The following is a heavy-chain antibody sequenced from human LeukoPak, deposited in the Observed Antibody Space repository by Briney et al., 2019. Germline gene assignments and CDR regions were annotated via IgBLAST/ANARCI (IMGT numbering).Heavy chain of an antibody. CDR2: IYYSGST. Sequence: KSSETLSLTCTVSGGSMSSYYWSWIRQPPGKGLEWIGYIYYSGSTNYNPSLKSRVTISVDTSKNQFSLKLSSVTAADTAVYYCARGWSSGWYGPTSSYFDYWGQGTLVTVSS. D-gene: IGHD6-19*01. CDR1: GGSMSSYY. V-gene: IGHV4-59*12. CDR3: ARGWSSGWYGPTSSYFDY. J-gene: IGHJ4*02.